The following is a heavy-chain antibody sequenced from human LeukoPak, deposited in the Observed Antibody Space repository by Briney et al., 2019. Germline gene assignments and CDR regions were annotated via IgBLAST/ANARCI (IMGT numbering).Heavy chain of an antibody. V-gene: IGHV4-4*07. CDR1: GGSVSSYY. CDR2: ISPTGST. D-gene: IGHD6-6*01. Sequence: PSETLSLTCTVSGGSVSSYYWSRIRQPAGKGLEWIGRISPTGSTNYSPSLKSRVTMSGDTSKNQFSLKLSSVTAADTAVYYCARGGSYINSSPSFDYWGQGTLVTVSS. CDR3: ARGGSYINSSPSFDY. J-gene: IGHJ4*02.